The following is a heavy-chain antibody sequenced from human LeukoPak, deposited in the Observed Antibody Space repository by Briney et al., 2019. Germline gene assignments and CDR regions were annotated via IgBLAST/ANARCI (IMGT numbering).Heavy chain of an antibody. D-gene: IGHD6-13*01. V-gene: IGHV3-74*01. CDR1: GFTFSPVW. Sequence: GGSLRLSCAASGFTFSPVWMHWVRQAPGKGLMWVSHIINDGSYTTYADSVKGRFTISRDNSKNTLYLQMNSLRAEDTAVYYCAKAGYSSSWSLEDVDYWGQGTLVTVSS. CDR3: AKAGYSSSWSLEDVDY. J-gene: IGHJ4*02. CDR2: IINDGSYT.